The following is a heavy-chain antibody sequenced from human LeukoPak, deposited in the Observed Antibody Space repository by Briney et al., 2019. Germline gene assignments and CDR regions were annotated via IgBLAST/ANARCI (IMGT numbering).Heavy chain of an antibody. CDR3: ARAGGGSSWLGNWFDS. CDR2: TYYRSKWYN. D-gene: IGHD6-13*01. CDR1: GDSVSGNSAA. V-gene: IGHV6-1*01. Sequence: SQTLSLTCAISGDSVSGNSAAWNWIRQSPSRGLEWLGRTYYRSKWYNDYAGSVKSRITINGDTSKNQLSLQLNSVTPEDTAVYYCARAGGGSSWLGNWFDSWGQGTLVTVSS. J-gene: IGHJ5*01.